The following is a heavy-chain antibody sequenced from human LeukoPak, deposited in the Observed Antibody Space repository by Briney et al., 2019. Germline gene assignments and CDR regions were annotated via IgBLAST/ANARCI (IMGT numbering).Heavy chain of an antibody. D-gene: IGHD6-13*01. CDR1: GFTFSSYA. CDR2: ISYDGSNK. Sequence: PGGSLRLSCAASGFTFSSYAMHWVRQAPGKGLEWVAVISYDGSNKYYADSVKGRFTISRGNSKNTLYLQMNSLRAEDTAVYYCARDFVAAGTGDFDYWGQGTLVTVSS. CDR3: ARDFVAAGTGDFDY. V-gene: IGHV3-30*04. J-gene: IGHJ4*02.